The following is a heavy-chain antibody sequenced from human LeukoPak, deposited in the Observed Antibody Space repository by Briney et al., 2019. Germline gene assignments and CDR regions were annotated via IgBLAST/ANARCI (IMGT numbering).Heavy chain of an antibody. V-gene: IGHV3-53*01. CDR1: GFTVSSNY. CDR3: ARDRLVTGKGYYYYYGMDV. Sequence: PGGSLRLSCAASGFTVSSNYMSWVRQAPGKGLEWVSVIYSSGSTYYADSVKGRFTISRDNSKNTLYLQMNSLRAEDTAVYYCARDRLVTGKGYYYYYGMDVWGQGTTVTVSS. J-gene: IGHJ6*02. CDR2: IYSSGST. D-gene: IGHD2-8*02.